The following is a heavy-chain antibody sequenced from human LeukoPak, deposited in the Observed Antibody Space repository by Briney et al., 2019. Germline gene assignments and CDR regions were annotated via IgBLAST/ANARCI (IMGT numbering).Heavy chain of an antibody. V-gene: IGHV4-39*01. J-gene: IGHJ5*02. CDR1: GGSISSSNYY. D-gene: IGHD6-19*01. CDR2: IYYSGNT. CDR3: ARRRAGRDWFDP. Sequence: PSETLSLTCAVSGGSISSSNYYWGWIRQPPGQGLAWIGSIYYSGNTYYNPSLKSRVTISVDTSKNQFSLKLSSVTATDTAVYYCARRRAGRDWFDPWGQGTLVTVSS.